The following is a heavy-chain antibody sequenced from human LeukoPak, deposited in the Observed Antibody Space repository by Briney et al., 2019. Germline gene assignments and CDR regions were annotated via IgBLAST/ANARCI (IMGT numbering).Heavy chain of an antibody. CDR1: GGSISSYY. V-gene: IGHV4-59*01. CDR2: IYYSGST. CDR3: ARRAGYSSSWDTTDAFDI. D-gene: IGHD6-13*01. J-gene: IGHJ3*02. Sequence: SETLSLTCTASGGSISSYYWSWIRQPPGKGLEWIGYIYYSGSTNYNPSLKSRVTISVDTSKNQFSLKLSCVTAADTAVYYCARRAGYSSSWDTTDAFDIWGQGTMVTVSS.